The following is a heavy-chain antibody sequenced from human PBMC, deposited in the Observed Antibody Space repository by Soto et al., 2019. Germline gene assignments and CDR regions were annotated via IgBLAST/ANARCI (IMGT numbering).Heavy chain of an antibody. CDR3: ARYKSNYYYGMDV. Sequence: SETLSLTCTVSGCSISSYYWSWIRQPPGKGLEWIGYIYYSGITNYNPSLKSRVTISVDTSKNQFSLKLSSVTAADTAVYYCARYKSNYYYGMDVWGQGTTVT. J-gene: IGHJ6*02. CDR1: GCSISSYY. CDR2: IYYSGIT. V-gene: IGHV4-59*01. D-gene: IGHD1-20*01.